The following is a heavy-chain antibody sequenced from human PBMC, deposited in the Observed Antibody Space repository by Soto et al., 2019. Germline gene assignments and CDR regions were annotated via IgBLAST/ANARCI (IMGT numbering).Heavy chain of an antibody. V-gene: IGHV1-69*13. J-gene: IGHJ5*02. D-gene: IGHD4-17*01. CDR3: AREANYGDYVSENNWFDP. Sequence: GASVKVSCKASGGTFSSYAISWVRQAPGQGLEWMGGIIPIFGTANYAQKFQGRVTITADESTSTAYMELSSLRSEDTAVYYCAREANYGDYVSENNWFDPWGQGTLATSPQ. CDR2: IIPIFGTA. CDR1: GGTFSSYA.